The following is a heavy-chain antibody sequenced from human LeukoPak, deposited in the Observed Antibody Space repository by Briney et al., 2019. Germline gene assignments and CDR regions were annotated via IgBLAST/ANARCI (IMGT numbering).Heavy chain of an antibody. D-gene: IGHD3-10*01. CDR3: ARHPGYGSGSYYYYYYGMDV. Sequence: SETLSLTCAVYGGSFSGYYWSWIRQPPGKGLECIGEINHSGSTNYNPSLKSRVTISVDTSKNQFSLKLSSVTAADTAVYYCARHPGYGSGSYYYYYYGMDVWGKGTTVTVSS. CDR1: GGSFSGYY. J-gene: IGHJ6*04. V-gene: IGHV4-34*01. CDR2: INHSGST.